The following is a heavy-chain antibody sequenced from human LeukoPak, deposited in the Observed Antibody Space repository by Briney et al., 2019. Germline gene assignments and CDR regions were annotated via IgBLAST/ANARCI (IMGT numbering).Heavy chain of an antibody. CDR2: MHPGNGNT. Sequence: GASVKVSCEASGYRFISNYIQWVRQAPGLGPEWMGWMHPGNGNTRYAEKFQGRVTMTRDTSINTAYMDLSSLRSDDTAVYYCAREGSYCVGGDCYSFDFWGQGTLITVSS. CDR3: AREGSYCVGGDCYSFDF. J-gene: IGHJ4*02. V-gene: IGHV1-2*02. CDR1: GYRFISNY. D-gene: IGHD2-21*02.